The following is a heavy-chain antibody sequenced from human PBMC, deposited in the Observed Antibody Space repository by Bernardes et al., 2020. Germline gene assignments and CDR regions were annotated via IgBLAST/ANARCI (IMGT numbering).Heavy chain of an antibody. J-gene: IGHJ4*02. V-gene: IGHV4-39*01. CDR1: GGSISSSSYY. Sequence: ETLSLTCTVSGGSISSSSYYWGWIRQPPGKGLEWIGSIYYSGSTYYNPSLKSRVTISVDTSKNQFSLKLSSVTAADTAVYYCARGSGTPTGDFDYWGQGTLVTVSS. CDR2: IYYSGST. D-gene: IGHD1-26*01. CDR3: ARGSGTPTGDFDY.